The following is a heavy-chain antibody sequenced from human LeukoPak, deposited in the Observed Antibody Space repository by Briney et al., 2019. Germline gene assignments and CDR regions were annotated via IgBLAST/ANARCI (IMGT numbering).Heavy chain of an antibody. D-gene: IGHD2-2*01. J-gene: IGHJ4*02. CDR1: GGTFSSYT. V-gene: IGHV1-69*02. Sequence: EASVKVSCKASGGTFSSYTISWVRQAPGQGLEWMGRIIPILGIANYAQKFQGRVTITADKSTSTAYMELSSLRSEDTAVYYCARGLRYCSSTSCSYYFDYWGQGTLVTVSS. CDR3: ARGLRYCSSTSCSYYFDY. CDR2: IIPILGIA.